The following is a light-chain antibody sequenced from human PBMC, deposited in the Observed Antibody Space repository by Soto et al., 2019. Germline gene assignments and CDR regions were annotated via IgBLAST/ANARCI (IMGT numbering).Light chain of an antibody. CDR2: KAS. CDR1: QTIMSW. J-gene: IGKJ1*01. V-gene: IGKV1-5*03. CDR3: QHYNSYSEA. Sequence: DIQMTQSPSNLSGSVGDRVTITCRASQTIMSWLACYPHKPGKGPKLLIYKASTLKSGVRSRFSGSGSGTEFSLTISSLQPDDFATYYFQHYNSYSEAFGQGTKVDIK.